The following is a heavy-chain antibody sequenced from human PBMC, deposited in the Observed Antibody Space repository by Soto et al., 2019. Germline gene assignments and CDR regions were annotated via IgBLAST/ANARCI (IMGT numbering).Heavy chain of an antibody. CDR1: GFTFSSYD. CDR3: VRAGDYEKFDY. D-gene: IGHD4-17*01. V-gene: IGHV3-13*01. Sequence: GGSLRLSCAASGFTFSSYDMHWVRQATGKGLEWVSAIGTAGDTYYPGSVKGRFTISRENAKNSLYLQMNSLRAEDTAVYYCVRAGDYEKFDYWGQGTLVTVSS. CDR2: IGTAGDT. J-gene: IGHJ4*02.